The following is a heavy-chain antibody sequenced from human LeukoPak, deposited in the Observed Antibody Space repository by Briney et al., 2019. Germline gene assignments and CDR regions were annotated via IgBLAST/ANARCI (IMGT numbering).Heavy chain of an antibody. D-gene: IGHD3-10*01. Sequence: GESLKISCKGSGYSFTSYWIGWVRQMPGKGLEWMGIIYPGDSDTRYSPSFQGQVTISADKSISTAYLQWSSLKASDTAMYYCARHPIDRDRSRFGELLYTDYWGQGTLVTVSS. CDR1: GYSFTSYW. CDR2: IYPGDSDT. V-gene: IGHV5-51*01. J-gene: IGHJ4*02. CDR3: ARHPIDRDRSRFGELLYTDY.